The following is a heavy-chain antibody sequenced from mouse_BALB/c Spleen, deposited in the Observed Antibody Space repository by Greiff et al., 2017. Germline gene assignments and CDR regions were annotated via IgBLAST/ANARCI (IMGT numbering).Heavy chain of an antibody. CDR1: GYTFTDYN. V-gene: IGHV1-18*01. J-gene: IGHJ2*01. CDR2: INPNNGGT. D-gene: IGHD2-4*01. Sequence: VQLQQSGPELVKPGASVKIPCKASGYTFTDYNMDWVKQSHGKSLEWIGDINPNNGGTNYNQKFKGKATLTVDKSSSTAYMELRSLTSEDTAVYYCARGHDSLYYFDDWGQGTTLTVSS. CDR3: ARGHDSLYYFDD.